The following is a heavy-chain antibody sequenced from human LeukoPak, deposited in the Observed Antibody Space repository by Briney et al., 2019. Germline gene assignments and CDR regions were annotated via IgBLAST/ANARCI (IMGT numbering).Heavy chain of an antibody. CDR1: GFTFSSYG. Sequence: GGSLRLSCVASGFTFSSYGMNWVRQAPGKGLEWVSAISGSGATTYYADSVKGRFTISRDNSKNTLYLQMDSLRGDDTAVYYCAKNGKYQLLGSWCDSWGQGTLVTVSS. CDR3: AKNGKYQLLGSWCDS. CDR2: ISGSGATT. J-gene: IGHJ5*01. D-gene: IGHD2-2*01. V-gene: IGHV3-23*01.